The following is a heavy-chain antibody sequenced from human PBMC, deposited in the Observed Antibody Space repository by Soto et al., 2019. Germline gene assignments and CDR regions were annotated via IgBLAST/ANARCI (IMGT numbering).Heavy chain of an antibody. CDR3: ARSLCSGGSCYQPFDY. Sequence: ASVKVSCKASGYTFTSYYMHWVRQAPGQGLEWMGIINPSGGSTSYAQKFQGRVTMTRDTSTSTVYMELSSLRSEDTAVYYCARSLCSGGSCYQPFDYWGQGTLVTVSS. CDR2: INPSGGST. CDR1: GYTFTSYY. J-gene: IGHJ4*02. D-gene: IGHD2-15*01. V-gene: IGHV1-46*03.